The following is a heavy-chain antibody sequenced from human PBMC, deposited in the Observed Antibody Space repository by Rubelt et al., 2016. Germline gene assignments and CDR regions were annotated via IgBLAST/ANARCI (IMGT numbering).Heavy chain of an antibody. V-gene: IGHV1-24*01. CDR1: GYTLTELS. Sequence: QVQLVQSGAEVKKPGASVKVSCKVSGYTLTELSMHWVRQAPGKGLEWMGGFDPEDGETIYAQKFQGRVTMTEDTSTDTAYMELSRLTSAYTAVYYCSTADSSSWYDATDTWGQGTMVTVSS. CDR3: STADSSSWYDATDT. J-gene: IGHJ3*02. D-gene: IGHD6-13*01. CDR2: FDPEDGET.